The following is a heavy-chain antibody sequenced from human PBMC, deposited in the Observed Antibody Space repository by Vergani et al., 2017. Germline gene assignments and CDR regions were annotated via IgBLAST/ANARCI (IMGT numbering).Heavy chain of an antibody. CDR1: GFTFSNYW. V-gene: IGHV3-74*01. J-gene: IGHJ4*02. CDR3: ARETRDTPSSLDC. D-gene: IGHD5-24*01. Sequence: VQLVESGGGLVQPGGSLRLSCTASGFTFSNYWMQWVRQAPGKGLMWVSRINSDGDSTSYADSVKGRFTISRDNAKNTLYLQMDSLRAEDTAVYYCARETRDTPSSLDCWGQGTLVTVSS. CDR2: INSDGDST.